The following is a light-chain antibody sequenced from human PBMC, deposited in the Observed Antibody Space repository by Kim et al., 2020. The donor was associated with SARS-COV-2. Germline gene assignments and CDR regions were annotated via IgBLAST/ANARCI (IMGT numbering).Light chain of an antibody. CDR1: SGTLGARG. CDR2: RDN. J-gene: IGLJ3*02. CDR3: AAWDTSVNAWV. Sequence: HTATITRPVNSGTLGARGAAWLPQPQSHPPNLLFYRDNNRPSGISERLSVSGSGNTASLTIIGLQPDDEADYYCAAWDTSVNAWVFGGGTQLTVL. V-gene: IGLV10-54*01.